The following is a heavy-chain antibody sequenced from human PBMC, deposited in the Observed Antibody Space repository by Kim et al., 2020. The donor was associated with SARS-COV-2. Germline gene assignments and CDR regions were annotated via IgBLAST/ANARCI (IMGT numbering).Heavy chain of an antibody. CDR3: ARDLGYSYGDGGYFDY. D-gene: IGHD5-18*01. V-gene: IGHV4-59*01. Sequence: SLKGRVTISVDTSKNQFSLKLSSVTAADTAVYYCARDLGYSYGDGGYFDYWGQGTLVTVSS. J-gene: IGHJ4*02.